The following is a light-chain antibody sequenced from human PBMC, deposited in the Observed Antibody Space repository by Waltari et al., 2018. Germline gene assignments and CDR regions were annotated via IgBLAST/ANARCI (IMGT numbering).Light chain of an antibody. Sequence: DIQMTQSPSSLSPSVGDRVTITCRASQGISNYLAWYQQKPGKVPKLLIYAASSLQSGVPSRFSGSGAGTDFTRTISSLQPEDVATYYCQNYNSAPRTFGQGTKVEIK. CDR2: AAS. CDR3: QNYNSAPRT. V-gene: IGKV1-27*01. CDR1: QGISNY. J-gene: IGKJ1*01.